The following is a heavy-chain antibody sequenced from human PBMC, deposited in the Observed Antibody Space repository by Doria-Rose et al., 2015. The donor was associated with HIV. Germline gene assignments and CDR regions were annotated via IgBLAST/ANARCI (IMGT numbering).Heavy chain of an antibody. D-gene: IGHD6-13*01. V-gene: IGHV2-26*01. Sequence: QVTLKESGPVLVKPTETLTLTCTVSGVSLSSPGMGVSWIRRPPGKALEWLAYIFSDDERSYKTSLKSRLTTSRGTSKSQVVLTMTDMDPVDTATYYCARIKSSRWYHKYYFDFWGQGTLVIVSA. CDR3: ARIKSSRWYHKYYFDF. CDR1: GVSLSSPGMG. J-gene: IGHJ4*02. CDR2: IFSDDER.